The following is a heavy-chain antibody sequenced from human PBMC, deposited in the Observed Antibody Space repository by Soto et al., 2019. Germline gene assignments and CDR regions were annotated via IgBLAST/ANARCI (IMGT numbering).Heavy chain of an antibody. V-gene: IGHV4-31*11. CDR2: IYYSGST. CDR3: AKAVGFGDFLDGSAP. D-gene: IGHD3-10*01. CDR1: GGSITGRDYY. Sequence: PSETLSLTCAVSGGSITGRDYYWSWIRQHPGKGLEWIGYIYYSGSTYYNPSLTSRLTISLDTSKNHFSLKLSSVTAADTAVYYCAKAVGFGDFLDGSAPWVQGTLVPVS. J-gene: IGHJ5*02.